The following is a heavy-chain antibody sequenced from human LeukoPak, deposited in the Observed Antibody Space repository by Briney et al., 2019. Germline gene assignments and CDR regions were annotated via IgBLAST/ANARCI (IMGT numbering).Heavy chain of an antibody. CDR3: ASGGYGLWTRKYYYYMDV. CDR1: GFTFSSYA. V-gene: IGHV3-23*01. D-gene: IGHD2-15*01. J-gene: IGHJ6*03. Sequence: GGSLRLSCAVSGFTFSSYAMSWVRQAPGKGLEWVSAISGTGGSTYYADSVKGRFTISRDNAKNTLYLQMNSLSAEDTAVYYCASGGYGLWTRKYYYYMDVWGKGTTVTVSS. CDR2: ISGTGGST.